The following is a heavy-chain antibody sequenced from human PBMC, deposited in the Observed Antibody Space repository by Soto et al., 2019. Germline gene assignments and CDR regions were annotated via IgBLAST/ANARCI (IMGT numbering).Heavy chain of an antibody. CDR3: ARNYYDSGGGFDY. D-gene: IGHD3-22*01. V-gene: IGHV3-23*01. CDR1: GLTFSNYA. Sequence: VGSLRLSWAASGLTFSNYAMSWVRQAPGKGLEWVSAIGGSGDWTYYADSVKGRFTISRDNSKNTLSLQMISLRAEDTAVYYCARNYYDSGGGFDYWGQGTLVTVSS. J-gene: IGHJ4*02. CDR2: IGGSGDWT.